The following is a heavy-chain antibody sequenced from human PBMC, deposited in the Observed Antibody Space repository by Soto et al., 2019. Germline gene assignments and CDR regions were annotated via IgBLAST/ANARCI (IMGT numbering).Heavy chain of an antibody. Sequence: SVKVSCKASGYTFTSYAMHWVRQAPGQGLEWMGGIIPIFGTANYAQKFQGRVTITADESTSTAYMELSSLRSEDTAVYYCARGLDCSGGSCYDYWGQGTLVTVSS. CDR2: IIPIFGTA. V-gene: IGHV1-69*13. D-gene: IGHD2-15*01. CDR1: GYTFTSYA. J-gene: IGHJ4*02. CDR3: ARGLDCSGGSCYDY.